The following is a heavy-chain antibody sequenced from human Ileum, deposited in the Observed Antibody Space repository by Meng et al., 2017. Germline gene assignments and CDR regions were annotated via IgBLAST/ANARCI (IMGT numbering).Heavy chain of an antibody. CDR2: IKKDGSAK. D-gene: IGHD6-19*01. Sequence: GGSLRLSCVGSGFAFSDSWMSWVRQAPGKGLEWLANIKKDGSAKYYLGSVKGRFTISRDNAKSSLFLQMNSLTVEDTAVYYCATSFDLAGNDWGQGTLVTVSS. V-gene: IGHV3-7*01. CDR3: ATSFDLAGND. J-gene: IGHJ4*02. CDR1: GFAFSDSW.